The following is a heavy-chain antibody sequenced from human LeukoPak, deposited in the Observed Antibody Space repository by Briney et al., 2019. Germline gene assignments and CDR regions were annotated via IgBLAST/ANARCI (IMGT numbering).Heavy chain of an antibody. Sequence: GESLKLSCVASGFNFRNYAMSWVRQAPGKGLEWVSVIYSGGSTYYADSVKGRFTISRDNSKNTLYLQMNSLRPEDTAVYYCARDNFWSGYYGYWGQGTLVTVSS. D-gene: IGHD3-3*01. V-gene: IGHV3-66*02. CDR1: GFNFRNYA. CDR2: IYSGGST. CDR3: ARDNFWSGYYGY. J-gene: IGHJ4*02.